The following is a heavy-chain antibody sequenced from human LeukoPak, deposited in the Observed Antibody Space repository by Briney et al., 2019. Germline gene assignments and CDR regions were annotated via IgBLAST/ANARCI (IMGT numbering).Heavy chain of an antibody. Sequence: SETLSLTCAVYGGSLSGYYWSWIRQPPGKGLEWIGEINHSGSTNYNPSLKSRVTISVDTSKNQFSLKLSSVTAADTAVYYCARTRGGVVTRVRNYYYYMDVWGKGTTVTISS. CDR3: ARTRGGVVTRVRNYYYYMDV. CDR2: INHSGST. V-gene: IGHV4-34*01. D-gene: IGHD4-23*01. CDR1: GGSLSGYY. J-gene: IGHJ6*03.